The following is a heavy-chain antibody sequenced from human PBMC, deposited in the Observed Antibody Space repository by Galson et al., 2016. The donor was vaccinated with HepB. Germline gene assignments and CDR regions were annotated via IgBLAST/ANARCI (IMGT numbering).Heavy chain of an antibody. J-gene: IGHJ6*02. CDR3: AKDHTGSTVGWSDGMDV. D-gene: IGHD1-7*01. CDR2: ITGTGGGT. Sequence: SLRLSCAASGFSFSTFAMSWVRQAPGKGLEWISGITGTGGGTYYADSVKGRFTISRDTSKNTLFLQSSSLRVEDTAVYYCAKDHTGSTVGWSDGMDVWGQGTWVTVSS. V-gene: IGHV3-23*01. CDR1: GFSFSTFA.